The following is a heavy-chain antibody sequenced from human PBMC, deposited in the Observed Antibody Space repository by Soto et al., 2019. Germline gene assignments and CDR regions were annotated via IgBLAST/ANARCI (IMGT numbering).Heavy chain of an antibody. V-gene: IGHV3-48*03. D-gene: IGHD3-16*02. CDR2: ISSSGSTI. Sequence: AGGSLRLSCAASGFTFSSYEMNWVRQAPGKGLEWVSYISSSGSTIYYADSVKGRFTISRDNAKNSLYLQMNSLRAEDTAVYYCARLEKTYYDYVWGSYRSVDAFDIWGQGTMVTVSS. CDR3: ARLEKTYYDYVWGSYRSVDAFDI. CDR1: GFTFSSYE. J-gene: IGHJ3*02.